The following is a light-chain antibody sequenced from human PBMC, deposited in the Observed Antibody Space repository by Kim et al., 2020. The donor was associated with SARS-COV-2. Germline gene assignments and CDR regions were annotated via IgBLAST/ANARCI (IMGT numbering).Light chain of an antibody. Sequence: DIQMTQSPSTLSESVGDRVTITCRASQSISRSLAWYQQKPGKAPKLLIHSASNLESGVPSRFSGSGSGTEFTLTISSLQPDDFASYYCQQYKIYSTFGQGTKVDIK. V-gene: IGKV1-5*01. CDR3: QQYKIYST. J-gene: IGKJ1*01. CDR1: QSISRS. CDR2: SAS.